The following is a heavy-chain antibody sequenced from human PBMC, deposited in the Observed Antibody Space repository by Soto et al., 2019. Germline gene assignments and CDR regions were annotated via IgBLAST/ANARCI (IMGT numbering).Heavy chain of an antibody. J-gene: IGHJ6*02. V-gene: IGHV4-30-4*01. CDR3: ARKSAAAGIYGMDV. Sequence: PSETLSLTCTVSGGSISSGDYYWSWIRQPPGKGLEWIGYIYYSGSTYYNPSLKSRVTISVDTSKNQFSLKLSCVTAADTAVYYCARKSAAAGIYGMDVWGQGTTVTVSS. CDR1: GGSISSGDYY. D-gene: IGHD6-13*01. CDR2: IYYSGST.